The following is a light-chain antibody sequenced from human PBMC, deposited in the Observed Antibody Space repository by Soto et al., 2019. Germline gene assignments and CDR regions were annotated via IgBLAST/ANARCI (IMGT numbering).Light chain of an antibody. V-gene: IGLV1-40*01. CDR2: GSN. CDR3: QSYDSSPSGYV. Sequence: QSVLTQPPSVSGAPGQRVTIACIGSSSNIGAGYDVHWYQQLPGTAPKRLIYGSNLRPSGVPDRFSGSRSGTSASLAITGLQAEDEAYYYCQSYDSSPSGYVFGTGTKLTVL. CDR1: SSNIGAGYD. J-gene: IGLJ1*01.